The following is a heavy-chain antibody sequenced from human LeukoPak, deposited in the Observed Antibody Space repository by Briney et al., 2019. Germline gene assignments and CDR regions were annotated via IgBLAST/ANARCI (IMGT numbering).Heavy chain of an antibody. CDR3: AKEPRRFLEWLFGPLDY. CDR2: IRYDGSNK. Sequence: GGSLRLSCAASGLTFSSYGMHWVRQAPGKGLEWVAFIRYDGSNKYYADSVKGRFTISRDNSKNTLYLQMNSLRAEDTAVYYCAKEPRRFLEWLFGPLDYWGQGTLVTVSS. J-gene: IGHJ4*02. CDR1: GLTFSSYG. V-gene: IGHV3-30*02. D-gene: IGHD3-3*01.